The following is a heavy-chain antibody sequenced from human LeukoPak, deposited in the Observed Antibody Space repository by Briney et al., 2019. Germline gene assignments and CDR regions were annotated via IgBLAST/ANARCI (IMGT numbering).Heavy chain of an antibody. J-gene: IGHJ4*02. D-gene: IGHD6-13*01. V-gene: IGHV4-31*03. Sequence: PSETLSLTCTVSGGSISSGGYYWSWIRQHPGKGLEWIGYIYYSGSTYYNPSLKSRVTISVDTSKNQFSLKLSSVTAADMAVYYCARGSSSWYNFDYWGQGTLVTVSS. CDR1: GGSISSGGYY. CDR2: IYYSGST. CDR3: ARGSSSWYNFDY.